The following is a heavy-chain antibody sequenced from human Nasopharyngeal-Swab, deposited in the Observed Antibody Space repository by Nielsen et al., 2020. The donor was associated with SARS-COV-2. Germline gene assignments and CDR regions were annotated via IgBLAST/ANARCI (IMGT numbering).Heavy chain of an antibody. Sequence: GESLKISCAASGLTFSGYWMSWVRQAPGKGLEWVANIKEDGSEKYYVDSVKGRFTISRDNAKNSLSLQMNSLRDEDTAVYYCATDWGSSSPFDYWGQGTLVTVSS. CDR2: IKEDGSEK. V-gene: IGHV3-7*01. CDR1: GLTFSGYW. J-gene: IGHJ4*02. D-gene: IGHD6-6*01. CDR3: ATDWGSSSPFDY.